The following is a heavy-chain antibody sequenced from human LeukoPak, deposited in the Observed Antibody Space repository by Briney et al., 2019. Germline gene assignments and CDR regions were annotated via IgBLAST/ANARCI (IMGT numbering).Heavy chain of an antibody. J-gene: IGHJ4*02. V-gene: IGHV4-59*01. Sequence: SETLSLTCAVSGGSISSYYWSRIRQPPGKGLEWIGYIYYSGSTNYNPSLKSRVTISVDASKNQFSLKLSSVTAADTAVYYCARGGLAVAGSFDYWGQGTLVTVSS. CDR3: ARGGLAVAGSFDY. CDR2: IYYSGST. D-gene: IGHD6-19*01. CDR1: GGSISSYY.